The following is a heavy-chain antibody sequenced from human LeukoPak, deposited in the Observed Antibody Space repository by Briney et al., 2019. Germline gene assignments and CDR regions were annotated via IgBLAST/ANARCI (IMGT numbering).Heavy chain of an antibody. V-gene: IGHV4-34*01. J-gene: IGHJ3*02. CDR3: ARFGAQGAFDI. CDR2: ISHSGST. Sequence: PSETLSLTCAVYGGSFSGYYWSWIRQPPGKGLEWIGEISHSGSTNYNPSLKSRVTISVDTSKNQFSLKLSSVTAADTAVYYCARFGAQGAFDIWGQGTMVTVSS. D-gene: IGHD3-10*01. CDR1: GGSFSGYY.